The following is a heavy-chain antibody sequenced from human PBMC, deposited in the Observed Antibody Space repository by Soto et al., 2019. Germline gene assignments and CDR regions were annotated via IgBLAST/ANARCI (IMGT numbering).Heavy chain of an antibody. CDR1: GYSFTSYW. Sequence: GESLKISCKGSGYSFTSYWIGWVRQMPGKGLEWMGIIYPGDSDTRYSPSFQGQVTISADKSISTAYLQWSSLKASDTAMYYCARFSAKDGMATIERSFDYWGQGTLVTVSS. CDR3: ARFSAKDGMATIERSFDY. CDR2: IYPGDSDT. V-gene: IGHV5-51*01. D-gene: IGHD5-12*01. J-gene: IGHJ4*02.